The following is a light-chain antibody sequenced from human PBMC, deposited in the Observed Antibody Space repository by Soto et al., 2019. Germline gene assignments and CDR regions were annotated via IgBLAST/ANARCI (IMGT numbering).Light chain of an antibody. CDR2: AAS. CDR3: QQSHSTPYT. V-gene: IGKV1-39*01. J-gene: IGKJ2*01. Sequence: DIPMTQSPSSLSASVGDTVTITCRASQSITTFLNWYQQKPGKAPEVLILAASSLQGAVPSRFSGSGSGTDFTLTISSLQPEDFATYHCQQSHSTPYTFGQGTKVEIK. CDR1: QSITTF.